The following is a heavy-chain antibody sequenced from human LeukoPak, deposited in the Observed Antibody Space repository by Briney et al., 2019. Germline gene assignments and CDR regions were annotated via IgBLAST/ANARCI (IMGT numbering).Heavy chain of an antibody. CDR3: ARDYMVRGLDTGYYYMDV. V-gene: IGHV4-61*02. CDR1: GGSISSGSYY. Sequence: SQTLSLTCTVSGGSISSGSYYWSWIRQPAGKGLEWIGRIYTSGSTNYNPSLKSRVTMSVDTSKNQFSLKLSSVTAADTAVYYCARDYMVRGLDTGYYYMDVWGKGTTVTVSS. D-gene: IGHD3-10*01. CDR2: IYTSGST. J-gene: IGHJ6*03.